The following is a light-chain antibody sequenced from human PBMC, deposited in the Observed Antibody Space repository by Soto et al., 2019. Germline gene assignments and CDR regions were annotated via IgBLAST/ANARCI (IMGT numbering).Light chain of an antibody. J-gene: IGKJ2*01. CDR2: GAS. CDR1: QSVSSSD. Sequence: DIVLTQYPGTLSLSPGEWATLSCRASQSVSSSDLAWYQQKPGQAPRLLIYGASSRATGIPDRFSGSGSGTDFTLTISRLESEDFAVYYCQHYGTSPPYTFGQGTKLEIK. CDR3: QHYGTSPPYT. V-gene: IGKV3-20*01.